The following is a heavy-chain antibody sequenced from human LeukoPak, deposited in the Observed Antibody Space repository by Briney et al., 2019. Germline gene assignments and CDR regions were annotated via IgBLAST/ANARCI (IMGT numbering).Heavy chain of an antibody. V-gene: IGHV1-3*01. J-gene: IGHJ4*02. CDR1: GYTFTSYA. Sequence: ASVKVSCKASGYTFTSYAMHWVHQAPGQRLEWMGWINAGNGNTKYSQKFQGRVTITRDTSASTAYMELSSLRSEDTAVYYCARVQGGYDYTHFDYWGQGNLVTVSS. CDR2: INAGNGNT. D-gene: IGHD5-12*01. CDR3: ARVQGGYDYTHFDY.